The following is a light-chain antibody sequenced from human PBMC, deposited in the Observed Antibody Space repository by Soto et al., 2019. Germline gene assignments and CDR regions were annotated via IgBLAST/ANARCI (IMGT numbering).Light chain of an antibody. CDR3: QQYNNWWT. Sequence: EIVMTQSPATLSVSPGERATLSCRASQSVSSNLARYQQKPGQAPRLLIYGASTRATGIPARLSGSGSGTEFSLTISSLQSEDFAVYYCQQYNNWWTFGQGTKVEIK. CDR2: GAS. CDR1: QSVSSN. J-gene: IGKJ1*01. V-gene: IGKV3-15*01.